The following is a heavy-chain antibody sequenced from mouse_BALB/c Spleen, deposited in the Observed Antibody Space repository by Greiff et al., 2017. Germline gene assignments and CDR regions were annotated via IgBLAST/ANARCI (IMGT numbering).Heavy chain of an antibody. J-gene: IGHJ4*01. V-gene: IGHV2-2*02. CDR3: ASIIYAMDY. CDR2: IWSGGST. D-gene: IGHD1-1*01. Sequence: QVQLQQSGPGLVQPSQSLSITCTVSGFSLTSYGVHWVRQSPGKGLEWLGVIWSGGSTDYNAAFISRLSISKDNSKSQVFFKMNSPQANDTAIYYCASIIYAMDYWGQGTSVTVSS. CDR1: GFSLTSYG.